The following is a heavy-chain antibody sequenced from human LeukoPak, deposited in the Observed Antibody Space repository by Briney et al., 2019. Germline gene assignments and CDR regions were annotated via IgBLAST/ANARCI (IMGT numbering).Heavy chain of an antibody. V-gene: IGHV3-21*01. J-gene: IGHJ4*02. CDR2: ISSSSSYI. CDR1: GFTFSSYS. CDR3: AREGAYYGSGSPDY. Sequence: PGGSLRLSCAAYGFTFSSYSMNWVRQAPGKGLEWVSSISSSSSYIYYADSEKGRFTISRDNAKNSLYLQMNSLRAEDTAVYYCAREGAYYGSGSPDYWGQGTLVTVSS. D-gene: IGHD3-10*01.